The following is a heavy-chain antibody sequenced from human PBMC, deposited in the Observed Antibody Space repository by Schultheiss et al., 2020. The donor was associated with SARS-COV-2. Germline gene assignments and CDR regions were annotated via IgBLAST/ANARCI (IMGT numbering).Heavy chain of an antibody. Sequence: SETLSLTCAVSGGSISSGGYSWSWIRQPPGKGLEWIGYIYHSGSTYYNPSLKSLVTISVDTSKNQFSLKLSSVTAADTAVYYCARASSSGYYYFFDYWGQGTLVTVSS. V-gene: IGHV4-30-2*05. CDR1: GGSISSGGYS. CDR2: IYHSGST. CDR3: ARASSSGYYYFFDY. J-gene: IGHJ4*02. D-gene: IGHD3-22*01.